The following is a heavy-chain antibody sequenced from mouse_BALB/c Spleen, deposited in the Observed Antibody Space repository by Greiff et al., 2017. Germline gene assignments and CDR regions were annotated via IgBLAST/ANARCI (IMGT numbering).Heavy chain of an antibody. J-gene: IGHJ2*01. CDR1: GFNIKDTY. D-gene: IGHD3-3*01. CDR3: ASGAGEDYFDY. CDR2: IDPANGNT. Sequence: VQLQQSGAELVKPRASVKLSCTASGFNIKDTYMHWVKQRPEQGLEWIGRIDPANGNTKYDPKFQGKATITADTSSNTAYLQLSSLTSEDTAVYYCASGAGEDYFDYGGQGTTLTVSS. V-gene: IGHV14-3*02.